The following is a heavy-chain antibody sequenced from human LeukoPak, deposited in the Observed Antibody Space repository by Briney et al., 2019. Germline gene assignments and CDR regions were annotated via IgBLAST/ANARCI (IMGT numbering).Heavy chain of an antibody. CDR1: GGSISSGAYS. CDR2: IYHSGAT. Sequence: SETLSLTCAVSGGSISSGAYSWSWIRQPPGKGLEWIGYIYHSGATSYNASLKIRVSISVDKSKNQFSLNLNSVTAADTAVYYCARGVYIAAAQYAYWGQGTLVTVSS. V-gene: IGHV4-30-2*01. D-gene: IGHD6-13*01. J-gene: IGHJ4*02. CDR3: ARGVYIAAAQYAY.